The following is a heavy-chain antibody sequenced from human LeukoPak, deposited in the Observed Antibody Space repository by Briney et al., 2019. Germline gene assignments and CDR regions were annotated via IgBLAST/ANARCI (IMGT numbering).Heavy chain of an antibody. CDR1: GGTFSSYA. V-gene: IGHV1-69*15. Sequence: SVKVSCKASGGTFSSYAISWVRQAPGQGLEWMGRIIPIFGIANYAQKFQGRVTITADESTSTAYMELSSLRSEDTAVYYCARRSYDYGDYDFDYWGQGTLVTVSS. CDR3: ARRSYDYGDYDFDY. J-gene: IGHJ4*02. CDR2: IIPIFGIA. D-gene: IGHD4-17*01.